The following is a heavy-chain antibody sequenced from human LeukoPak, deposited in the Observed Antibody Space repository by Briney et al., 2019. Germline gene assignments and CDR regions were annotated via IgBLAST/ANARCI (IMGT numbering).Heavy chain of an antibody. J-gene: IGHJ4*02. CDR1: GGTFSSYA. V-gene: IGHV1-69*05. Sequence: SVKVSCKASGGTFSSYAISWVRQAPGQGLDWMGRIIPIFGTANYAQKFQGRVTITTDESTSTAYMELSSLRSEDTAVYYCASEVHRYCSGGSCYFNDWGQGTLVTVSS. CDR3: ASEVHRYCSGGSCYFND. D-gene: IGHD2-15*01. CDR2: IIPIFGTA.